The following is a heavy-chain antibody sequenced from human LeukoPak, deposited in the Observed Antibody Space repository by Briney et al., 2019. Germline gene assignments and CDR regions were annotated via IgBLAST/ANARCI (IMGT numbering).Heavy chain of an antibody. CDR3: ASLLGNDAFDI. CDR2: IYHSGST. CDR1: GGSISSSNW. J-gene: IGHJ3*02. V-gene: IGHV4-4*02. D-gene: IGHD1-26*01. Sequence: PSGTLSLTCAVSGGSISSSNWWSWVRQPPGKGLEWIGEIYHSGSTNYNPSLKSRVTISVDTSKNQFSLKLSSVTAADTAVYYCASLLGNDAFDIWGQGTMVTVSS.